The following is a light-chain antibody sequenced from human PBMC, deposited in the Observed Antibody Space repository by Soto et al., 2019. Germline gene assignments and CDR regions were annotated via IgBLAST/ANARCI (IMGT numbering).Light chain of an antibody. Sequence: EIVMTQSPATLSVSPGERATLSGRASQSVSSYLAWYQQKPGQAPRLLIYDASNRATGIPARFSGSGSGTDFTLTISSLEPEDFAVYYCQQRSNWPWTFGQGTRWIS. CDR1: QSVSSY. CDR2: DAS. CDR3: QQRSNWPWT. V-gene: IGKV3-11*01. J-gene: IGKJ1*01.